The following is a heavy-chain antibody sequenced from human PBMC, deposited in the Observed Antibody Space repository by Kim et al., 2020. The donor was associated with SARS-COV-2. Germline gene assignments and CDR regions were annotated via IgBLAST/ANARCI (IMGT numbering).Heavy chain of an antibody. D-gene: IGHD3-22*01. CDR2: IIPIFGTA. Sequence: SVKVSCKASGGTFSSYAISWVRQAPGQGLEWMGGIIPIFGTANYAQKFQGRVTITADESTSTAYMELSSLRSEDTAVYYCAGSPSEPYDSSGYFFDYWGQGTLVTVSS. V-gene: IGHV1-69*13. J-gene: IGHJ4*02. CDR3: AGSPSEPYDSSGYFFDY. CDR1: GGTFSSYA.